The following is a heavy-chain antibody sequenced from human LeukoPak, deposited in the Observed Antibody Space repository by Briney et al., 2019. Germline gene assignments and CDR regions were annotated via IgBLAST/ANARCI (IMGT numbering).Heavy chain of an antibody. J-gene: IGHJ3*02. D-gene: IGHD6-19*01. CDR1: GGSISSYY. CDR3: ARGRSKQWLVQLQPDAFDI. V-gene: IGHV4-59*01. CDR2: IYYSGST. Sequence: PSETLSLTCTVSGGSISSYYWSWIRQPPGKGLEWIGYIYYSGSTNYNPSLKSRVTISVDTSKNQFSLKLSSVTAADTAVYYCARGRSKQWLVQLQPDAFDIWGQGTMVTVSS.